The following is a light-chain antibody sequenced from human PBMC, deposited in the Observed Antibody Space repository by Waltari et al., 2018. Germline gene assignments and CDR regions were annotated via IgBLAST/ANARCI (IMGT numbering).Light chain of an antibody. CDR3: QQYYSALWT. CDR2: WAS. V-gene: IGKV4-1*01. Sequence: DIVMTQSPDSLPVSLGERATMNCKSSQSVLYSSNNKNYLAWYQQKPGQPPKLLIHWASTRESGVPDRFIGSGSGTDFTLTISSLQAEDVAVYYCQQYYSALWTFGQGTKVEIK. CDR1: QSVLYSSNNKNY. J-gene: IGKJ1*01.